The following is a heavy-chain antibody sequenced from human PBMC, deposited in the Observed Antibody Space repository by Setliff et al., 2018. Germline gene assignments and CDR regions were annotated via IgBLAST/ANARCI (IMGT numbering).Heavy chain of an antibody. Sequence: SLRLSCAASGFTFDDYAMHWVRQAPGKGLEWVSGISWNSGSIGYADSVKGRFTISRDNAKNSLYLQMNSLRAEDTALYYCAKSGFGRWGASYWGQGTLVTSPQ. V-gene: IGHV3-9*01. CDR1: GFTFDDYA. D-gene: IGHD3-10*01. CDR2: ISWNSGSI. CDR3: AKSGFGRWGASY. J-gene: IGHJ4*02.